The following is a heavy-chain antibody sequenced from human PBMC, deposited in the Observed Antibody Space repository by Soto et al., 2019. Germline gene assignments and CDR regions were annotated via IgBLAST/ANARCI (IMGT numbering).Heavy chain of an antibody. D-gene: IGHD3-10*01. CDR2: LSGTGSST. Sequence: PXVSLRLSCVVSAASGFTFSNYAMSWVRQAPGKGLQWVSGLSGTGSSTYYADSVYGRFIISRDNSINTLYLQMNSLRDEDTAVYYCAKEAEMSVGYGMDVWGQGTTVTVSS. CDR1: GFTFSNYA. J-gene: IGHJ6*02. CDR3: AKEAEMSVGYGMDV. V-gene: IGHV3-23*01.